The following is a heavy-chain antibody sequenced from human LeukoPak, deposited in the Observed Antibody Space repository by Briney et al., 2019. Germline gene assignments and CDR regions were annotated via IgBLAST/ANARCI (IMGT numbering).Heavy chain of an antibody. V-gene: IGHV4-59*12. D-gene: IGHD2-15*01. Sequence: PSETLSLTCTVSGGSISSYYWSWIRQPPGKGLEWIGYIYYSGSTNYNPSLKSRVTISVDTSKNQFSLKLSSVTAADTAVYYCASREYCSGGSCSGDYDYWGQGTLVTVSS. CDR3: ASREYCSGGSCSGDYDY. CDR1: GGSISSYY. J-gene: IGHJ4*02. CDR2: IYYSGST.